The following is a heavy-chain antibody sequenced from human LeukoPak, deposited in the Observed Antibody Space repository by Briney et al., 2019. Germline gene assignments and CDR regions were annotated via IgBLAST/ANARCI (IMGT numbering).Heavy chain of an antibody. CDR1: GFTFSNYA. V-gene: IGHV3-23*01. CDR2: ISGSGGST. Sequence: PGGSLRLSCVVSGFTFSNYAMSWVRQAPGKGLEWVSAISGSGGSTYYAESVKGRFTISRDNSKNTLYLQMNSLRAEDTAVYYCAKDRGLGDGYNSGFDYWGQGALVTVSS. CDR3: AKDRGLGDGYNSGFDY. D-gene: IGHD5-24*01. J-gene: IGHJ4*02.